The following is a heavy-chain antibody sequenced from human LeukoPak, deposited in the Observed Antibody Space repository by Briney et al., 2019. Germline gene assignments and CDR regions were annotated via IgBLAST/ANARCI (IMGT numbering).Heavy chain of an antibody. D-gene: IGHD3-22*01. J-gene: IGHJ2*01. Sequence: ASVKVSCKVSGGTFSSYAISWVRQAPGQGLEWMGRIIPILGIANYAQKFQGRVTITADKSTSTAYMELSSLRSEDTAVYYCARLNAYYYDSSERPDSTNWYFDLWGRGTLVTVSS. CDR1: GGTFSSYA. V-gene: IGHV1-69*04. CDR3: ARLNAYYYDSSERPDSTNWYFDL. CDR2: IIPILGIA.